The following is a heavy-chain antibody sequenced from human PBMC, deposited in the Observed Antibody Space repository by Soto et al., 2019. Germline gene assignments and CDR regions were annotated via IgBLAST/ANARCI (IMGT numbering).Heavy chain of an antibody. J-gene: IGHJ3*02. CDR1: GFTFDDYA. D-gene: IGHD2-15*01. CDR3: AKETHSSGGYFEAFDI. Sequence: EVQLVESGGGLVQPGRSLRLSCAASGFTFDDYAMHWVRQAPGKGLEWVSHISWNSGNIGYADSVKGRFTTSRDNDKNYLYLQMTSLRVEDTALYYCAKETHSSGGYFEAFDIWGPGTMVTVSS. CDR2: ISWNSGNI. V-gene: IGHV3-9*01.